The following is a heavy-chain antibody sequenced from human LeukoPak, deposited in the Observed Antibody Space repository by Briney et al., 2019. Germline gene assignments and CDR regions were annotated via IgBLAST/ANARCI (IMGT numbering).Heavy chain of an antibody. J-gene: IGHJ4*02. CDR2: ISSRSNFI. Sequence: GGSLRLSCAASGFTFSSYGMSWVRQAPGKGLEWVSSISSRSNFIYYADSLKGRFTISRDNAKNSLDLQMNSLRVEDTGIYYCVKVAKYYYGSETYYFFEHWGQGTPVTASS. V-gene: IGHV3-21*01. CDR1: GFTFSSYG. D-gene: IGHD3-10*01. CDR3: VKVAKYYYGSETYYFFEH.